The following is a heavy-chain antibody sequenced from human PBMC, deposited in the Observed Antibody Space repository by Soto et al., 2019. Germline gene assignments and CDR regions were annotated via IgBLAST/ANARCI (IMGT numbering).Heavy chain of an antibody. CDR1: GGSISSYY. Sequence: SETLSLTCTVSGGSISSYYWSWIRQPPGKGLEWIGYIYYSGSTNYNPSLKSRVTISVDTSKNQFSLKLSSVTAADTAVYYSATGISAGERVGATCYYYYYMDVWGKGTTVTVSS. CDR2: IYYSGST. D-gene: IGHD1-26*01. J-gene: IGHJ6*03. CDR3: ATGISAGERVGATCYYYYYMDV. V-gene: IGHV4-59*01.